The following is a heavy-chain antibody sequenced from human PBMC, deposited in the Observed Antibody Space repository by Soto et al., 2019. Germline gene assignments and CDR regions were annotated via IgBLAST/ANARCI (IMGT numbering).Heavy chain of an antibody. CDR2: INAGNGNT. Sequence: ASVKVSCKASGYTFTSYAMHWVRQAPGQRLEWMGWINAGNGNTKYSQKFQGRVTITRDTSASTAYMELSSLRSEDTAVYYCARYFDWLPSLDAFDIWGQGTMVTVSS. V-gene: IGHV1-3*01. J-gene: IGHJ3*02. CDR3: ARYFDWLPSLDAFDI. CDR1: GYTFTSYA. D-gene: IGHD3-9*01.